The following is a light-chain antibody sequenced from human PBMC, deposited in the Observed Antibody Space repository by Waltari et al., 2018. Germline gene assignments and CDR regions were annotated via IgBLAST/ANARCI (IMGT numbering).Light chain of an antibody. J-gene: IGLJ1*01. CDR2: GKN. Sequence: SSELTQDPAVSVALGQTVRIPCQGASLRHSVANWYPQKPGQAPLLVRYGKNNRPSGIQDRFSGSYSGDTASLTITGAQAEDEADYYCNSRDSNGNPFVFGPATKVTVL. V-gene: IGLV3-19*01. CDR1: SLRHSV. CDR3: NSRDSNGNPFV.